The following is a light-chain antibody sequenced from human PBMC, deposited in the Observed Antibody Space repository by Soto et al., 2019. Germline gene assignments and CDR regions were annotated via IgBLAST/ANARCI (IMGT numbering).Light chain of an antibody. Sequence: DIQMTQSPSTLSASVGDRVTITCRASLSIYTWLTWYQQRPGNAPKLLIYAASTLASGVPSRFSGSASGTESPITSSLLQPDDFANYYCLHYQTYPPTFGQGTKVEMK. J-gene: IGKJ1*01. CDR1: LSIYTW. V-gene: IGKV1-5*03. CDR3: LHYQTYPPT. CDR2: AAS.